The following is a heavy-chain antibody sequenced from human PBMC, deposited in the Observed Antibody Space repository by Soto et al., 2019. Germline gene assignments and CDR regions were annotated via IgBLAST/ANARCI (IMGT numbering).Heavy chain of an antibody. D-gene: IGHD2-2*01. V-gene: IGHV3-11*05. CDR1: GFTFSGYY. Sequence: QVQLVESGGGLVKPGGSLRLSCAASGFTFSGYYMSWIRQAPGKGLECISYISSSGDRTKYADSVKGRFTISRDNAKKSRYLQMNSLRAEDTAVYYCVSESSYHFDNWGQGTLVTVSS. J-gene: IGHJ4*02. CDR3: VSESSYHFDN. CDR2: ISSSGDRT.